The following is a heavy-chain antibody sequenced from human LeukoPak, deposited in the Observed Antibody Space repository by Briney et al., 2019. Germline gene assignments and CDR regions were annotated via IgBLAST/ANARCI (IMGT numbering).Heavy chain of an antibody. J-gene: IGHJ3*02. D-gene: IGHD3-3*01. CDR1: GGTFSSYA. Sequence: SVKVSCKASGGTFSSYAISWVRQAPGQGLEWMGGIIPIFGTANYAQKFQGRVTITADESTSTAYMELSSLRSEDTAVYYCARLRIGITIFGIDAFDIWGQGTMVTVSS. CDR3: ARLRIGITIFGIDAFDI. V-gene: IGHV1-69*13. CDR2: IIPIFGTA.